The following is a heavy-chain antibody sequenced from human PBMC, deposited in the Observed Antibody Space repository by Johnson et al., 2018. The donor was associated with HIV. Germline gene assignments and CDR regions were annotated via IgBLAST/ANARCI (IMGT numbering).Heavy chain of an antibody. CDR2: INSAGSST. V-gene: IGHV3-74*01. Sequence: VQLVESGGGLVQPGGSLRLSCAASGFTFSSYWMHWVRQAPGKGLVWVSRINSAGSSTSYADSVKGRFTISRDNAKNTLYLQINSLRTEDTAVYYCARENYRRRDAFDVWGQGTVVTVSS. J-gene: IGHJ3*01. D-gene: IGHD1-7*01. CDR3: ARENYRRRDAFDV. CDR1: GFTFSSYW.